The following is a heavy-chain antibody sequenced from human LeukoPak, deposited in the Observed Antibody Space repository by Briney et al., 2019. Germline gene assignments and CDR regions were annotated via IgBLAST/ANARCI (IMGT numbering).Heavy chain of an antibody. CDR2: ISYDGSNK. D-gene: IGHD3-22*01. Sequence: GGSLRLSCAASGFTFSSYGMHWVRQAPGKGLEWVAVISYDGSNKYYADSVKGRFTISRDNSKNTLYLQMNSLRAEDTAVYYCAKDPNYYDSSGYDPLGWYFDLWGRGTLVTVSS. J-gene: IGHJ2*01. CDR1: GFTFSSYG. V-gene: IGHV3-30*18. CDR3: AKDPNYYDSSGYDPLGWYFDL.